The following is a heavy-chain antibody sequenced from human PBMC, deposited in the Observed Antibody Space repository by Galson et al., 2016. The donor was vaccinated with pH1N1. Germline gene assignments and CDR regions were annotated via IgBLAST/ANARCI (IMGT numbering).Heavy chain of an antibody. D-gene: IGHD5-18*01. CDR3: ARDVRISLWLPDF. J-gene: IGHJ4*02. CDR2: MSAYNGNT. V-gene: IGHV1-18*01. CDR1: GYTFTNYG. Sequence: SVKVFCKASGYTFTNYGITWVRQAPGQGLEWMAWMSAYNGNTNYAQKFQGRVTMATDTSTNTAYMELRNLTSDDTAVYYCARDVRISLWLPDFWGQGTLVTVSS.